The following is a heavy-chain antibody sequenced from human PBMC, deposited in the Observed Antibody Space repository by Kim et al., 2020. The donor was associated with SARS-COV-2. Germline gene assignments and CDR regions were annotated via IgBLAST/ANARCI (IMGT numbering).Heavy chain of an antibody. V-gene: IGHV1-69*06. CDR3: ASSYFDY. Sequence: IFGTANNAQEFQGRVTITADKSTSTAYMELSSLRSEDTAVYSCASSYFDYWGQGTLVTVSS. CDR2: IFGTA. J-gene: IGHJ4*02.